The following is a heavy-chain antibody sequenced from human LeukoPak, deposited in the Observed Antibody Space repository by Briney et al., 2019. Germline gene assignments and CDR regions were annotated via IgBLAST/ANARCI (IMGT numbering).Heavy chain of an antibody. CDR2: IYYSGST. CDR1: GGSISSYY. Sequence: SESLSLTCTVSGGSISSYYRSWIRQPPGKGLEWIGYIYYSGSTNYNTSLKSRVTISVDTSKTQFSLKLSSVTAADTAVYYCARDKGVSWDGPGIAVAEPYYFDYWGQGTLVTVSS. D-gene: IGHD6-19*01. J-gene: IGHJ4*02. V-gene: IGHV4-59*01. CDR3: ARDKGVSWDGPGIAVAEPYYFDY.